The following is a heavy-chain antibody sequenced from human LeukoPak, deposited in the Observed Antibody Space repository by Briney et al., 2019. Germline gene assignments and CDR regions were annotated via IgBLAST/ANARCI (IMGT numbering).Heavy chain of an antibody. CDR1: GGTFSSYA. CDR2: IIPILGIA. J-gene: IGHJ3*02. D-gene: IGHD3-22*01. V-gene: IGHV1-69*04. Sequence: GASVTVSCKASGGTFSSYAISWVRQAPGQGREWVGRIIPILGIANYAQKFQGRVTITADKSTSTAYMELSSLRSEDTAVYYCARVISYYYDSSGYSGAFDIWGQGTMVTVSS. CDR3: ARVISYYYDSSGYSGAFDI.